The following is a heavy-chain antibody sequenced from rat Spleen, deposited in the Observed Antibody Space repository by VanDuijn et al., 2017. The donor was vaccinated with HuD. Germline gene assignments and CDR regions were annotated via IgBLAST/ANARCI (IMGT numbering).Heavy chain of an antibody. Sequence: EVQLVESGGGLVQPGRSMKLSCAASGFTFSHYDMAWVRQAQKKGLEWVAFISPSGGSTYYRDSVKGRFTVSRDNAKSTLYLQMDSLRSEDTATYYCARHPDYSNYFDYWGQGVMVTVSS. CDR2: ISPSGGST. J-gene: IGHJ2*01. V-gene: IGHV5-25*01. CDR3: ARHPDYSNYFDY. CDR1: GFTFSHYD. D-gene: IGHD1-1*01.